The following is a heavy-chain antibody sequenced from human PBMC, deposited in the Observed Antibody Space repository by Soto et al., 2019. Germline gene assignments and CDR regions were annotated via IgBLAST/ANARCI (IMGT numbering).Heavy chain of an antibody. D-gene: IGHD4-17*01. V-gene: IGHV4-30-4*01. Sequence: TLSLTCTVSGFSISSGDYYWSWIRQGPGKGLEWIGYIYYSGSTYYNPYLKSRVTISVDTSKNQFPLKLSSVTAADTAVYYCARGKGIDYGDTKFDYWGQGALVTVSS. CDR3: ARGKGIDYGDTKFDY. CDR1: GFSISSGDYY. J-gene: IGHJ4*02. CDR2: IYYSGST.